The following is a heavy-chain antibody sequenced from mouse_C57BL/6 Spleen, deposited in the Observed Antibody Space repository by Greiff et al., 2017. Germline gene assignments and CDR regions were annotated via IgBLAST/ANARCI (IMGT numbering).Heavy chain of an antibody. D-gene: IGHD2-4*01. J-gene: IGHJ3*01. V-gene: IGHV1-64*01. CDR3: ARSSYYDYDWFAY. CDR1: GYTFTSYW. Sequence: QVQLQQPGAELVKPGASVKLSCKASGYTFTSYWVHWVKQRPGQGLEWLGMIYTNSGSTNYNAKFKSKATLTVDKSSSTAYMQLSSLTSEDSAVYYCARSSYYDYDWFAYWGQGTLVTVSA. CDR2: IYTNSGST.